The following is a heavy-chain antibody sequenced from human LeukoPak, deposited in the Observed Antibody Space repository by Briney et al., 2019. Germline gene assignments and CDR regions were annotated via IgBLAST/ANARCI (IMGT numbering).Heavy chain of an antibody. CDR3: ARLVAPQYYYYYYGMDV. J-gene: IGHJ6*02. CDR1: GGSISSYY. D-gene: IGHD2-15*01. V-gene: IGHV4-59*08. CDR2: IYYSGST. Sequence: PSETLSLTCTVSGGSISSYYWSWIRQPPGKGLEWIGYIYYSGSTNYNPSLKSRVTISVDTSKNQFSLKLSSVTAADTAVYYCARLVAPQYYYYYYGMDVWGQGTTVTVSS.